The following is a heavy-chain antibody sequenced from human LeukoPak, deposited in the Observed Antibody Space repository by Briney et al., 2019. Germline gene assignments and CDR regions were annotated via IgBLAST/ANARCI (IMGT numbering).Heavy chain of an antibody. V-gene: IGHV4-61*03. Sequence: SETLSLTCTVSGDSVSNGNYYWSWLRQPPGKALEWIGYIYYTGKTYYNPSLEGRVTILVDTSRSHFSVKLSSVTAADTAVYYCARSQNYYGSGDYWSQGTLVTVSS. CDR2: IYYTGKT. D-gene: IGHD3-10*01. J-gene: IGHJ4*02. CDR3: ARSQNYYGSGDY. CDR1: GDSVSNGNYY.